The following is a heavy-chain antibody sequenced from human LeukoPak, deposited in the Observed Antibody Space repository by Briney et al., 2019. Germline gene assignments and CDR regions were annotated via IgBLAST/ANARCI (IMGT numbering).Heavy chain of an antibody. V-gene: IGHV1-8*03. Sequence: ASVKVSCKASGYTFTSYDINWVRQATGQGLEWMGWMSPNSGNTGYAQKFQGRVTITRNTSISTAYMELSSLRSDDTAVYYCARRQGGYDSSGYYGYWGQGTLVTVSS. CDR1: GYTFTSYD. CDR2: MSPNSGNT. CDR3: ARRQGGYDSSGYYGY. J-gene: IGHJ4*02. D-gene: IGHD3-22*01.